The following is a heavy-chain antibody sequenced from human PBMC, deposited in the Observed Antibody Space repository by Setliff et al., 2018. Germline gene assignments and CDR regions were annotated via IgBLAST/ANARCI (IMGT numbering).Heavy chain of an antibody. D-gene: IGHD3-16*01. CDR3: ARELRSPYWHLDS. CDR1: GYTFTSYG. V-gene: IGHV1-69*13. Sequence: GASVKVSCKASGYTFTSYGISWVRQAPGQGLQWLGRFIPILGATNYAQNFQGRVTITADESTSTGYMELRSLRSDDTAVYYCARELRSPYWHLDSWGQGTQVTVPQ. CDR2: FIPILGAT. J-gene: IGHJ5*01.